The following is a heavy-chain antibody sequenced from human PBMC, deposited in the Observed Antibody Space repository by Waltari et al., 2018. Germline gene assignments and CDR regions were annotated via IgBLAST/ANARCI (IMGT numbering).Heavy chain of an antibody. CDR3: ARDILHSFYYYMDV. CDR2: VFHSGRT. J-gene: IGHJ6*03. Sequence: QVQLQESGPGLVKPSETLSLTCTVSGGSMTSHYWSWIRQSPGKGLEWVGYVFHSGRTNDNPSLKSRVTMSLDTSKSQFSLRLTSVTPAYTAVYYCARDILHSFYYYMDVWGKGTMVTVSS. V-gene: IGHV4-59*11. CDR1: GGSMTSHY. D-gene: IGHD5-18*01.